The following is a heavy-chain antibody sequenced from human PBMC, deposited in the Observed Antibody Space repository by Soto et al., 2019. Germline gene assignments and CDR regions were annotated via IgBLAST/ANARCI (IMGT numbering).Heavy chain of an antibody. CDR1: GGSVSSNSAA. CDR3: VIDMVVVPAAISYYYGMDV. V-gene: IGHV6-1*01. J-gene: IGHJ6*02. CDR2: TYYRSKWYN. Sequence: SQTLSLTCAISGGSVSSNSAAWNWIRQSPSRGLEWLGRTYYRSKWYNDYAVSVKSRITINPDTSKNQFSLQLNSVTPEDTAVYYCVIDMVVVPAAISYYYGMDVWGQGTTVTVSS. D-gene: IGHD2-2*01.